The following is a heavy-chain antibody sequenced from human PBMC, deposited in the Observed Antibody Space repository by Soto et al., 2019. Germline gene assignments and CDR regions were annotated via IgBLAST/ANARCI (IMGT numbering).Heavy chain of an antibody. Sequence: QVQLQESGPGLVKPSQTLSLTCTVSGGSINTVNYYWSWIRQSPDKGLEWIGHICNGGTTYNNPSCTSRVTITVDTSNSQFSLKLSSVSAADTAGYYCARGPSGDKVDYWGQGTLVTVSS. V-gene: IGHV4-30-4*01. D-gene: IGHD7-27*01. CDR2: ICNGGTT. J-gene: IGHJ4*02. CDR1: GGSINTVNYY. CDR3: ARGPSGDKVDY.